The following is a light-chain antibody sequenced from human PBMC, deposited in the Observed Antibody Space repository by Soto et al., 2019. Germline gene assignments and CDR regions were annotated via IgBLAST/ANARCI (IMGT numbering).Light chain of an antibody. V-gene: IGKV1-6*01. Sequence: AIQLTQSPSSLSASVGDRVTITCRASQGISIVLGWYQQKPGEPPKLLIYAASSLQTGVPSRFSGSGSGTEFTFTIHRLQPDDYASYYCQHYTGVFGQGTRLDIK. CDR2: AAS. J-gene: IGKJ5*01. CDR1: QGISIV. CDR3: QHYTGV.